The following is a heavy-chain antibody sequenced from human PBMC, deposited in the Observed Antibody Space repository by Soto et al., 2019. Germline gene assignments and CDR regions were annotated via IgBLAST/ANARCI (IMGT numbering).Heavy chain of an antibody. V-gene: IGHV3-30*18. CDR1: GFTFSSYG. CDR3: AKDQAPYEGVITMVRGVIIGTHDY. CDR2: ISYDGRNK. Sequence: QVQLVESGGGVVQPGRSLRLSCAASGFTFSSYGMHWVRQAPGKGLELVAVISYDGRNKYYADSVKGRFTISRDNSKNTLYQQMNSLRAEETAVYYCAKDQAPYEGVITMVRGVIIGTHDYWGQGTLVTVSS. J-gene: IGHJ4*02. D-gene: IGHD3-10*01.